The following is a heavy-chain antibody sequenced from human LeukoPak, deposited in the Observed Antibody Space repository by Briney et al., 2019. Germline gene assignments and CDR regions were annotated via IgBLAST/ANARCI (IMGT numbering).Heavy chain of an antibody. CDR3: ARGGNQMLWNAFGI. CDR2: ISSSSNYI. J-gene: IGHJ3*02. CDR1: GFTFSSYT. V-gene: IGHV3-21*01. Sequence: MSGGSLRLSCAASGFTFSSYTMNWVRQAPGKGLEWVSSISSSSNYIYYADSVKGRFTISRGNAKNSLYLQMNSLRAEDTAVYYCARGGNQMLWNAFGIWGQGTMVTVSS. D-gene: IGHD2-2*01.